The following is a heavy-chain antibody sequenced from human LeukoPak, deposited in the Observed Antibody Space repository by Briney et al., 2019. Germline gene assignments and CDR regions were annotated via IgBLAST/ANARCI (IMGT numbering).Heavy chain of an antibody. CDR1: GFTFSAYW. J-gene: IGHJ2*01. CDR3: ARAGGGDKQQLVWYFDL. D-gene: IGHD6-13*01. Sequence: GGSLRLSCAASGFTFSAYWMSWVRQAPGKGLNWVANIKQDGSEKYYVDSVKGRFTISRDNSKNTLYLQMNSLRAEDTAVYYCARAGGGDKQQLVWYFDLWGRGTLVTVSS. V-gene: IGHV3-7*05. CDR2: IKQDGSEK.